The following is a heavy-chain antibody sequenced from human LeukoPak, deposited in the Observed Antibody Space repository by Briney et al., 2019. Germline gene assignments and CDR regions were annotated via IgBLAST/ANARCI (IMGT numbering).Heavy chain of an antibody. V-gene: IGHV3-7*01. CDR1: GFTFSSYW. J-gene: IGHJ4*02. CDR3: ARDPGYSSSWFDYYFDY. CDR2: IKQDGSEK. Sequence: PGGSLRLSCAASGFTFSSYWMSWVRQAPGKGLEWVANIKQDGSEKYYVDSVKGRFTISRDNAKYSLYLQMNSLRVEDTAVYYCARDPGYSSSWFDYYFDYWGQGTLVTVSS. D-gene: IGHD6-13*01.